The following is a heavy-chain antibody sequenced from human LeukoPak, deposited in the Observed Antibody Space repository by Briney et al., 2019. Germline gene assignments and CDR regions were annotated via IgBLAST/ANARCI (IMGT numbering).Heavy chain of an antibody. CDR2: TVGSGPDT. J-gene: IGHJ4*02. CDR1: GFTFTNYA. D-gene: IGHD3-22*01. V-gene: IGHV3-23*01. CDR3: TTEKLMGYFDSRDYLGDY. Sequence: GGSLRLSCAASGFTFTNYAMSWVRQTPGKGLEWVSATVGSGPDTYHADSVKGRFTVSRDNSRNTLYLQMNSLRVEDTAVYYCTTEKLMGYFDSRDYLGDYWGQGTLVTVSS.